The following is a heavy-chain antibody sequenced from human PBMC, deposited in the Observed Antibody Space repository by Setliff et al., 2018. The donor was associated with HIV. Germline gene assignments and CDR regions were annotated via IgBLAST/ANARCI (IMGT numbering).Heavy chain of an antibody. Sequence: GESLRLSCAASGFTFSTYGMQWVRQAPGKGLEWVAFIRYDGSNQYYADSVKGRFTISRDNSKNTLYLQMNSLRAEDTAVYYCAKCGGVTCYSASWYFDYWGQGTLVTVSS. D-gene: IGHD2-15*01. CDR2: IRYDGSNQ. J-gene: IGHJ4*02. CDR1: GFTFSTYG. CDR3: AKCGGVTCYSASWYFDY. V-gene: IGHV3-30*02.